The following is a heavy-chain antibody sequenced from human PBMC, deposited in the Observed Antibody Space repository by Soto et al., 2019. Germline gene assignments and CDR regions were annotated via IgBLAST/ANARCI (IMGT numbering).Heavy chain of an antibody. V-gene: IGHV4-59*01. CDR1: GGSITNYY. CDR2: ISYSGTT. D-gene: IGHD3-10*01. CDR3: ARSSSGSYYPQY. Sequence: LVTLSLTWTVAGGSITNYYWSWIRKPPGKGLECIGYISYSGTTKYNPSLKNRVTILRDTSKNQFSLKLSSVTAADTAVYYCARSSSGSYYPQYWGQGALVTVSS. J-gene: IGHJ4*02.